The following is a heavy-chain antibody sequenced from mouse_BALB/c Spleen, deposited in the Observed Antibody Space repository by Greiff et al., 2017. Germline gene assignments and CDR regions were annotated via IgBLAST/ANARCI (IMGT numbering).Heavy chain of an antibody. CDR2: IDPENGNT. D-gene: IGHD2-1*01. J-gene: IGHJ4*01. CDR1: GFNIKDYY. V-gene: IGHV14-1*02. CDR3: ARREDYGNYMDD. Sequence: VQLQQSGAELVRPGALVKLSCKASGFNIKDYYMHWVKQRPEQGLEWIGWIDPENGNTIYDPKFQGKASITADTSSNTAYLQLSSLTSEDTAVYYCARREDYGNYMDDWGQGTSVTVSS.